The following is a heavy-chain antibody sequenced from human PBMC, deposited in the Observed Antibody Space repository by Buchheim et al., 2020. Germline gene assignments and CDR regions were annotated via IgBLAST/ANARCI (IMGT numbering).Heavy chain of an antibody. CDR1: GHSFTSYW. D-gene: IGHD2-2*02. V-gene: IGHV5-51*01. CDR2: IYPGDSDT. Sequence: EVQLVQSGAEVKKPGESLKISCKGSGHSFTSYWIGWVRQMPGKGLEWMGIIYPGDSDTRYSPSFQGQVTISADKSISTAYLQWSSLKASDTAMYYCARQGCSSTSCYRDYYYYYMDVWGKGTT. J-gene: IGHJ6*03. CDR3: ARQGCSSTSCYRDYYYYYMDV.